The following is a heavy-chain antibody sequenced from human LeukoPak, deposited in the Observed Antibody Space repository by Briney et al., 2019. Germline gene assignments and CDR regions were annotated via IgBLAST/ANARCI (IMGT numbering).Heavy chain of an antibody. J-gene: IGHJ4*02. CDR3: ARDQYCSSTSCYKGGYFDY. CDR2: IYYSGST. D-gene: IGHD2-2*02. V-gene: IGHV4-30-4*08. CDR1: GGSISRGDYY. Sequence: PSETLSLTCAVSGGSISRGDYYWSWIRQPPGKGLEWIGYIYYSGSTYYNPSLKSRVTLSVNTSKNQFSLKLSSVTAADTAVYYCARDQYCSSTSCYKGGYFDYWGQGTLVTVSS.